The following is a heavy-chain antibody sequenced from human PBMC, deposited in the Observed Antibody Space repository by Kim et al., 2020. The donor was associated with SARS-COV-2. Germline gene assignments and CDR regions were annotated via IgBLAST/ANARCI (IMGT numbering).Heavy chain of an antibody. CDR3: AREASIVGATYPSYYFD. CDR2: ISYDGSNK. Sequence: GGSLRLSCAASGFTFSSYAMHWVRQAPGKGLEWVAVISYDGSNKYYADSVKGRFTISRDNSKNTLYLQMNSLRAEDTAVYYCAREASIVGATYPSYYFD. J-gene: IGHJ4*01. CDR1: GFTFSSYA. V-gene: IGHV3-30-3*01. D-gene: IGHD1-26*01.